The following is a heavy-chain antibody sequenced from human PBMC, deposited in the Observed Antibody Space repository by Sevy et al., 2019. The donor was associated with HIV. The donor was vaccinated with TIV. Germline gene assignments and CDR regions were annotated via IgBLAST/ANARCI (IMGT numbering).Heavy chain of an antibody. J-gene: IGHJ4*02. CDR3: ASLLGSATTFQY. D-gene: IGHD7-27*01. CDR2: INPDGSKT. Sequence: GGSLRLSCAASGFIFSSRWMSWVRQAPGKGLEWVASINPDGSKTHYLESVRGRFTISRDNAKNSLVLQVNSLRGEDTALYYCASLLGSATTFQYWGQGTLVTVSS. V-gene: IGHV3-7*01. CDR1: GFIFSSRW.